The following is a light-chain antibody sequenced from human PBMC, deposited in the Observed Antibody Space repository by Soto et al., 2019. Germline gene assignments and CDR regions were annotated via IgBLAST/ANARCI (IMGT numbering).Light chain of an antibody. Sequence: EIVWTQSPGTLSLSPGERATLSCRASQSVSTYYLAWYQQKPGQAPRLLIYGASSRATGIPDRFSGTGSGTDFTLTISRLEPEDFTAYYCQEYGTSRTFGQGTKVDIK. V-gene: IGKV3-20*01. CDR2: GAS. J-gene: IGKJ1*01. CDR1: QSVSTYY. CDR3: QEYGTSRT.